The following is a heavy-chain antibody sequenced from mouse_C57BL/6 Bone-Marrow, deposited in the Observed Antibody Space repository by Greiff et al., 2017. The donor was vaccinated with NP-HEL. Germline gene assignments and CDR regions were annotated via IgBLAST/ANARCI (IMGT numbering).Heavy chain of an antibody. Sequence: EVHLVESGGGLVKPGGSLKLSCAASGFTFSSYAMSWVRQTPEKRLEWVATISDGGSYTYYPDSVKGRFTISRDNAKNTLYLQMSSLKSEDTAMYYCARRDYYYGSSYPWYFDVWGTGTTVTVSS. CDR3: ARRDYYYGSSYPWYFDV. D-gene: IGHD1-1*01. CDR2: ISDGGSYT. J-gene: IGHJ1*03. CDR1: GFTFSSYA. V-gene: IGHV5-6*01.